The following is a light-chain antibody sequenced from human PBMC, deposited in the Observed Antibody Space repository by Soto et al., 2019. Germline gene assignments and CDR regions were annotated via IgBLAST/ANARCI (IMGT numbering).Light chain of an antibody. J-gene: IGKJ1*01. Sequence: DIQMTQSPSSLSASVGDTVTITCRASQSISLFLNWYQQKPGKAPTLLIYAASSLHSGVPSSFIGNGSWTDFTPTISSLQPEDFATYYCHQTDSIPETFGQGTKLEIK. V-gene: IGKV1-39*01. CDR3: HQTDSIPET. CDR2: AAS. CDR1: QSISLF.